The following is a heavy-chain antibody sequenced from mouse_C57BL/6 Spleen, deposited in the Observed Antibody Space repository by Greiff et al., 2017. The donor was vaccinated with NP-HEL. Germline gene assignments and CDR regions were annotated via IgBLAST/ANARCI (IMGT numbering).Heavy chain of an antibody. D-gene: IGHD2-4*01. CDR1: GYTFTSYW. J-gene: IGHJ2*01. Sequence: QVQLKQPGAELVKPGASVKLSCKASGYTFTSYWMHWVKQRPGQGLEWIGMIHPNSGSTNYNEKFKSKATLTVDKSSSTAYMQLSSLTSEDSAVYYCARGMDFYYDYDGRYFGYWGQGTTLTVSS. CDR2: IHPNSGST. V-gene: IGHV1-64*01. CDR3: ARGMDFYYDYDGRYFGY.